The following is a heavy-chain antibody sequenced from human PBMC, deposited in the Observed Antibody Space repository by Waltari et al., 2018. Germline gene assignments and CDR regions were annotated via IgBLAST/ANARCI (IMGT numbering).Heavy chain of an antibody. J-gene: IGHJ3*02. D-gene: IGHD6-13*01. CDR3: AKDSSSWYGGAFDI. Sequence: EVQLVESGGGLVQPGRSLRLSGAASGFTFDDYAMHWFRQAPGKGLEWVSGISWNSVSIGYADSVKGRFTISRDNAKNSLYLQMNSLRAEDTALYYCAKDSSSWYGGAFDIWGQGTMVTVSS. CDR1: GFTFDDYA. CDR2: ISWNSVSI. V-gene: IGHV3-9*01.